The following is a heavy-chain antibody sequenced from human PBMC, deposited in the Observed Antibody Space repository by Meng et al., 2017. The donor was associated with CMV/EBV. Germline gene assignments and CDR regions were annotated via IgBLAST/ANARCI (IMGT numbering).Heavy chain of an antibody. CDR3: ARDPRYDYVWVSYRPHHHYYYYGMDV. CDR2: INSDGSST. V-gene: IGHV3-74*01. CDR1: GFTFSSYW. J-gene: IGHJ6*02. D-gene: IGHD3-16*02. Sequence: GESLKISCAASGFTFSSYWMHWVRQAPGKGLVWVSRINSDGSSTSYADSVKGRFTISRDNAKNTLYLQMNSLRAEDTAVYYCARDPRYDYVWVSYRPHHHYYYYGMDVWGQGTTVTVSS.